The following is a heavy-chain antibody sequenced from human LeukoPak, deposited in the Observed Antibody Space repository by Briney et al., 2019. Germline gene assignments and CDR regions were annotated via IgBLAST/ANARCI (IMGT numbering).Heavy chain of an antibody. CDR1: GGSFSGYY. V-gene: IGHV4-34*01. CDR3: ARGRRDTAKLFYYYGMDV. Sequence: SETLSLTCAVYGGSFSGYYWNWIRQSPGKGLEWIGEIKHCGSTNYNPSLKLRITISVDTSKNQFSLRLSSVTAADTAVYYCARGRRDTAKLFYYYGMDVWGQGTTVTVSS. J-gene: IGHJ6*02. CDR2: IKHCGST. D-gene: IGHD5-18*01.